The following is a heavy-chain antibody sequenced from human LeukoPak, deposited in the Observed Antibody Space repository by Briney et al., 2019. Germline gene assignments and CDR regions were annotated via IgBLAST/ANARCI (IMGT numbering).Heavy chain of an antibody. CDR2: IYYSGST. V-gene: IGHV4-59*01. Sequence: SETLSLTCTVSGGSISSYYWSWIRQPPGKGLEWIGYIYYSGSTKYNPSLKSRVTISVDTSKNQLSLKLSSVTAADTAVYYCARGVKWYYGMDVWGQGTTVTVSS. J-gene: IGHJ6*02. CDR3: ARGVKWYYGMDV. D-gene: IGHD1-26*01. CDR1: GGSISSYY.